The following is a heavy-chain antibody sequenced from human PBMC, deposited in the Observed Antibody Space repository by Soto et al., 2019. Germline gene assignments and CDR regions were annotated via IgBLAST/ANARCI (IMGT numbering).Heavy chain of an antibody. V-gene: IGHV2-5*02. CDR3: APCTLHDYGDYDPGTSHVFDS. CDR1: GFSLSNSGVG. D-gene: IGHD4-17*01. J-gene: IGHJ4*02. CDR2: IYGDNDK. Sequence: QIPLKESGPSPVKPTQTLTVTCTFSGFSLSNSGVGVAWIRQPPGKALEWLALIYGDNDKRYSPSLKTRLTITKDTSKSQVVLTMTNMDPVDTATYSCAPCTLHDYGDYDPGTSHVFDSWGQGTRVTVSS.